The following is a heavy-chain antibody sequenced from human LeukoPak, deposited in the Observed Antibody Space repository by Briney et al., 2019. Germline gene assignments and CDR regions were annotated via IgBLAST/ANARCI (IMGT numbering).Heavy chain of an antibody. CDR1: GGTFSSYA. J-gene: IGHJ5*02. D-gene: IGHD3-3*01. CDR3: ARERNYDFWSGYPNWFDP. Sequence: ASVKVSCKASGGTFSSYAISWVRQAPGQGLEWMGEIIPIFGTANYAQKFQGRVTITADKSTSTAYMELSSLRSEDTAVYYCARERNYDFWSGYPNWFDPWGQGTLVTVSS. CDR2: IIPIFGTA. V-gene: IGHV1-69*06.